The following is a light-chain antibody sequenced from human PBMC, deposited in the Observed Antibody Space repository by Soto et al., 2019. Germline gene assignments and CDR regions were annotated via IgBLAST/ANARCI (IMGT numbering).Light chain of an antibody. CDR3: CSYGDSRAV. Sequence: QLVLTQPASVSGSPGQSLTISCTGTSSDVGYYDLVSWYQHHPGKAPKLIIFEGSKRPSGVSNRFSGSKSGKTASLTISGLQAEDEADYYCCSYGDSRAVFGGGTKLTVL. J-gene: IGLJ2*01. CDR2: EGS. V-gene: IGLV2-23*01. CDR1: SSDVGYYDL.